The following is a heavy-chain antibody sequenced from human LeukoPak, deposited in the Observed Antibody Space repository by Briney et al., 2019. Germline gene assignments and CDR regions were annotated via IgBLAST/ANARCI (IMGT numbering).Heavy chain of an antibody. V-gene: IGHV4-39*07. CDR1: GGSISSSSYY. J-gene: IGHJ3*02. CDR3: ARDPSRITGTTVLGAFDI. CDR2: IYYSGST. Sequence: SETLSLTCTVSGGSISSSSYYWGWIRQPPGKGLEWIGSIYYSGSTYYNPSLKSRVTISVDTSKNQFSLKLSSVTAADTAVYYCARDPSRITGTTVLGAFDIWGQGTMVTVSS. D-gene: IGHD1-7*01.